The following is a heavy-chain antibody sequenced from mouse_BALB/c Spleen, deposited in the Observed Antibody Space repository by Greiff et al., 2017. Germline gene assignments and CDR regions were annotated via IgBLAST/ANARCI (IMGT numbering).Heavy chain of an antibody. CDR3: ASGYYSWFAY. CDR2: IRNKANGYTT. CDR1: GFTFTDYY. V-gene: IGHV7-3*02. D-gene: IGHD2-3*01. J-gene: IGHJ3*01. Sequence: EVQLQESGGGLVQPGGSLRLSCATSGFTFTDYYMSWVRQPPGKALEWLGFIRNKANGYTTEYSASVKGRFTISRDNSQSILYLQMNTLRAEDSATYYCASGYYSWFAYWGQGTLVTVSA.